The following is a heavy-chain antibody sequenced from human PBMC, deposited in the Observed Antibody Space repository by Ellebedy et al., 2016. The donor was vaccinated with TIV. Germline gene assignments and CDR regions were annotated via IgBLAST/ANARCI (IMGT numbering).Heavy chain of an antibody. CDR1: GGSISGSSYY. CDR3: ARQDLGYCTSATCPDWFNP. CDR2: IFYSGST. D-gene: IGHD2-8*01. V-gene: IGHV4-39*01. J-gene: IGHJ5*02. Sequence: SETLSLTXTVSGGSISGSSYYWAWIRQPPGKGLEWIGNIFYSGSTLYHPSLEGRVTISVHTSQNQFSLELKSVTAADMAVYYCARQDLGYCTSATCPDWFNPWGQGTLVTVSS.